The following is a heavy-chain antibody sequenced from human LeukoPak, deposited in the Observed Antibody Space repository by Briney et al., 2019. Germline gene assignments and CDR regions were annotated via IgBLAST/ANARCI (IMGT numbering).Heavy chain of an antibody. D-gene: IGHD4-23*01. Sequence: SVKVSCKASGGTFSSYAISWVRQAPGQGLEWMGAIIPIFGTANYAQKFQGRVTITADESTSTAYMELSSLRSEDTAVYYCALQEGVRWEYFQHWGQGTLVTVSS. V-gene: IGHV1-69*13. J-gene: IGHJ1*01. CDR2: IIPIFGTA. CDR3: ALQEGVRWEYFQH. CDR1: GGTFSSYA.